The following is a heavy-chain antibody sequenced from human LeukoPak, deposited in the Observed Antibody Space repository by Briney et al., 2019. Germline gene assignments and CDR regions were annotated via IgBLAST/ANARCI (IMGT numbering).Heavy chain of an antibody. CDR1: GGSISSYY. CDR2: IYYSGST. CDR3: ARDRLEDIRGAFDI. V-gene: IGHV4-59*01. D-gene: IGHD2-15*01. Sequence: SETLSLTCTVSGGSISSYYWSWIRQPPGKGLEWIGYIYYSGSTNYNPPLKSRVTISVDTSKNQFSLKLSSVTAADTTVYYSARDRLEDIRGAFDIWGQETMVTVSS. J-gene: IGHJ3*02.